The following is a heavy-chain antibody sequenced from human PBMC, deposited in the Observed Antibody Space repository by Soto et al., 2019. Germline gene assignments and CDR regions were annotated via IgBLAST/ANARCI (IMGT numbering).Heavy chain of an antibody. J-gene: IGHJ4*02. Sequence: QVQLQESGPGLVKPSETLSLTCTVSGGSISSYYWSWIRQPPGKGLEWIGYISYSGSTNYNPSLKSRVSISVDTSKNQFSLKLSSVTAADTAVYYCARSGDIVVVPPAMSLDYWGQGTLVTVSS. V-gene: IGHV4-59*01. CDR1: GGSISSYY. CDR3: ARSGDIVVVPPAMSLDY. D-gene: IGHD2-2*01. CDR2: ISYSGST.